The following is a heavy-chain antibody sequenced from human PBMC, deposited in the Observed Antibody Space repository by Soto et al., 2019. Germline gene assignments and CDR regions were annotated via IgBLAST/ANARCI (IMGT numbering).Heavy chain of an antibody. Sequence: PGGSLRLSCAASGFTFSSYDMHWVRQATGKGLEWVSAIGTAGDTYYPGSVKGRFTISRENAKNSLYLQMNSLRAGDTAVYYCARVGYGDYSGERYMAVWGKGTTVTVSS. CDR3: ARVGYGDYSGERYMAV. CDR1: GFTFSSYD. CDR2: IGTAGDT. J-gene: IGHJ6*03. V-gene: IGHV3-13*01. D-gene: IGHD4-17*01.